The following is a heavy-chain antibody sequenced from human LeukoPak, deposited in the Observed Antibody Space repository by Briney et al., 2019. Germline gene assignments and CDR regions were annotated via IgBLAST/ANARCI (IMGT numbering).Heavy chain of an antibody. CDR2: IYTSGST. D-gene: IGHD6-13*01. CDR1: GGSISGYY. CDR3: ARTGYSSSWWYFDS. J-gene: IGHJ4*02. V-gene: IGHV4-4*09. Sequence: SETLSLTCTVSGGSISGYYWSWIRQPPGKGLEWIGYIYTSGSTNYNPSLKTRVTISVDTSKNQFSLKLSSVTAADTAVCYCARTGYSSSWWYFDSWGQGTLVTVSS.